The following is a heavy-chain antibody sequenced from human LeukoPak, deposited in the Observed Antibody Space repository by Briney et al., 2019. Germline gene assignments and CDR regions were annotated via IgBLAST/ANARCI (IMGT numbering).Heavy chain of an antibody. CDR3: ALRGGGYFDY. CDR1: GGSFSGYY. Sequence: TSETLSLTCAVYGGSFSGYYWSWIRQPPGKGLEWMGEIKHSGSTNYNPSLKSRVTISVDTSKNQFSLKMSSVTAADTAVYYCALRGGGYFDYWGQGTLVTVSS. V-gene: IGHV4-34*01. J-gene: IGHJ4*02. CDR2: IKHSGST. D-gene: IGHD3-16*01.